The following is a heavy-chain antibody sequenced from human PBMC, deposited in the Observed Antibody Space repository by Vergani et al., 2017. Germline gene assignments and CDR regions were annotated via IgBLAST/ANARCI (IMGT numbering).Heavy chain of an antibody. CDR2: INHSGST. CDR1: GGSFSGYY. V-gene: IGHV4-34*01. J-gene: IGHJ4*02. Sequence: QVQLQQWGAGLLKPSETLSLTCAVYGGSFSGYYWSWIRQPPGKGLEWIGEINHSGSTNYNPSLKSRVTISVDTSKNQFSLKLSSGTAADTAVYYCARVTDCSGGSGYSGVVDYWGQGTLVTVSS. D-gene: IGHD2-15*01. CDR3: ARVTDCSGGSGYSGVVDY.